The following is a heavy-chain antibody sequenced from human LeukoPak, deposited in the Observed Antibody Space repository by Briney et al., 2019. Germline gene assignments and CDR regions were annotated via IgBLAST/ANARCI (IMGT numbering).Heavy chain of an antibody. D-gene: IGHD2-2*01. CDR3: AKRYSSSSWTAAFDS. Sequence: GGSLRLSCAASGFTVSSNYMSWVRQAPGKGLEWVSVIYSGGSTYNADSVKGRFTISRDNSKNTLYLQINSLRAEDTAVYYCAKRYSSSSWTAAFDSWGQGTLVTVSS. J-gene: IGHJ4*02. CDR1: GFTVSSNY. CDR2: IYSGGST. V-gene: IGHV3-53*01.